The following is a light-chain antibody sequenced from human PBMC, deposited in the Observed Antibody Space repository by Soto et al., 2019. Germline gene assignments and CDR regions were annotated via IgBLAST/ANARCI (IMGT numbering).Light chain of an antibody. CDR3: SSFPGSSCV. Sequence: QSVLTQPASVSGSPGQSITISCTGTSSDVGGYNYVSWYQQHPVKAPKLMIYDVTNRPSVVSDRFSGSKSGNTASLTISGLQAEDEADYYCSSFPGSSCVSGPGTKVTVL. V-gene: IGLV2-14*01. CDR1: SSDVGGYNY. J-gene: IGLJ1*01. CDR2: DVT.